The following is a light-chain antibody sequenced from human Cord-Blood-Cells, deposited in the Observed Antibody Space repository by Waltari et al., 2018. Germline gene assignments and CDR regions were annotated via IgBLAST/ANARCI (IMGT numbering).Light chain of an antibody. J-gene: IGLJ3*02. Sequence: SYELTQPSSVSVSPGQTARITCSGDVLAKKYARWFQQKPGQAPVLVIYQDSERPSGVPERFSGSSSGTTVTLTISGAQFEDEAGYYCYSAADNNRVFCGGTKLTVL. CDR1: VLAKKY. CDR2: QDS. CDR3: YSAADNNRV. V-gene: IGLV3-27*01.